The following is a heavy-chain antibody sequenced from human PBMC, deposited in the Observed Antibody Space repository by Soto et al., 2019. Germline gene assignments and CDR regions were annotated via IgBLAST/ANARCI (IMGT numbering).Heavy chain of an antibody. V-gene: IGHV4-38-2*02. J-gene: IGHJ4*01. CDR1: GCSISGPSY. Sequence: PSETLSLTCSVSGCSISGPSYWAWIRQPPGKGPEWIASIYHGGTTFYNPSLKSRITISVDTSNNQFSLKLTSVTAADTAVYYCAKVHVMVVAGSTFDYWGHGTLVTVSS. CDR3: AKVHVMVVAGSTFDY. D-gene: IGHD2-21*02. CDR2: IYHGGTT.